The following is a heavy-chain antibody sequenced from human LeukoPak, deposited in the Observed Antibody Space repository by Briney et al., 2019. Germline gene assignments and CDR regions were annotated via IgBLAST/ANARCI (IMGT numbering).Heavy chain of an antibody. CDR2: INPISGDT. D-gene: IGHD5-12*01. J-gene: IGHJ4*02. CDR1: GYTFTAYY. CDR3: ARYDLIGRYYFDY. V-gene: IGHV1-2*02. Sequence: VASVKVSCKAFGYTFTAYYIHWVRQAPGQGLEWMGWINPISGDTGYAQNFLGRVTMTRDSAISAAYMELSRLRSDDTAVYYCARYDLIGRYYFDYWGQGTLVTVSS.